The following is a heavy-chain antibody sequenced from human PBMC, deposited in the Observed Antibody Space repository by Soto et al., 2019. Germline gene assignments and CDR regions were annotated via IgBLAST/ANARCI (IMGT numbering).Heavy chain of an antibody. CDR1: GFTFSSYA. V-gene: IGHV3-23*01. D-gene: IGHD3-22*01. J-gene: IGHJ4*02. CDR2: ISGSGGST. CDR3: AKSNYYDSSGYLFDY. Sequence: GGSLRLSCAASGFTFSSYAMSWVRQAPGKGLEWVSAISGSGGSTYYADSVKGRFTISRENSKNTLYLQMNSLRAEDTAVYYCAKSNYYDSSGYLFDYWGQGAMVTVYS.